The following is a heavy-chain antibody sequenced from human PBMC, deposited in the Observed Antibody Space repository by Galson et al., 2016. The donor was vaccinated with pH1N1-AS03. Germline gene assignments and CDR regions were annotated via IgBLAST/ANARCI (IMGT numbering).Heavy chain of an antibody. CDR1: GFTFSTYP. CDR3: AREGGYSSGWIDF. CDR2: ISSSSRFI. V-gene: IGHV3-21*01. D-gene: IGHD3-22*01. Sequence: SLRLSCAASGFTFSTYPMNWVRQAPGKGLEWVAYISSSSRFIYYADAVQGRFTISKDSPKNSVYIHMNGLRADDTAVYYCAREGGYSSGWIDFWGQGTLVSVSS. J-gene: IGHJ4*02.